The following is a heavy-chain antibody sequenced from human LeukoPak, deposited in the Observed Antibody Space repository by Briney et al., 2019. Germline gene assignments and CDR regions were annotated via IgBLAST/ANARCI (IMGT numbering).Heavy chain of an antibody. CDR2: ISYDGSNK. CDR3: ARVGYCSGGSCYSGPWYYYGMDV. CDR1: GFTFSDYA. J-gene: IGHJ6*02. Sequence: GGSLRLSCAASGFTFSDYAMNWVRQAPGKGLEWVAVISYDGSNKYYADSVKGRFTISRDNSKNTLYLQMNSLRAEDTAVYYCARVGYCSGGSCYSGPWYYYGMDVWGQGTTVTVSS. D-gene: IGHD2-15*01. V-gene: IGHV3-30*04.